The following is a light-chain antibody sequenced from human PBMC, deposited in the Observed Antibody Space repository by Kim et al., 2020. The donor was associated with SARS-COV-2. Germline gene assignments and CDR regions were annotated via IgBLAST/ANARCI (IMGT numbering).Light chain of an antibody. CDR3: HQYGSSPWT. CDR1: PSVKSNY. V-gene: IGKV3-20*01. Sequence: LSPGERATLSCRASPSVKSNYLAWYQQRPGQAPRLLIYATSSRATGIPDRFSGSGSGTDFTLTISRLEADDFAVYSCHQYGSSPWTFGQGTKLEI. CDR2: ATS. J-gene: IGKJ1*01.